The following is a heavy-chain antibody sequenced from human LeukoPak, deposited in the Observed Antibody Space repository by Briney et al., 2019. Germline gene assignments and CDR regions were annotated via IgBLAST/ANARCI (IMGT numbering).Heavy chain of an antibody. V-gene: IGHV3-21*06. Sequence: GGSLRLSCAASGFTFSSYSMNWVRQAPGKGLEWVSSISTSSGYIYYADSLEGRFTISRDNAKNSLYLQMDSLRAEDTAVYYCARGRGYSVSSDAFDIWGQGTMVTVSS. D-gene: IGHD5/OR15-5a*01. CDR2: ISTSSGYI. CDR3: ARGRGYSVSSDAFDI. J-gene: IGHJ3*02. CDR1: GFTFSSYS.